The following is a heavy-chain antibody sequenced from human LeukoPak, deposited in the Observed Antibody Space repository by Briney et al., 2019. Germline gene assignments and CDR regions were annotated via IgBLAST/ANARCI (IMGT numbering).Heavy chain of an antibody. V-gene: IGHV3-11*03. CDR3: ARMCYYDGSGRHFDY. J-gene: IGHJ4*02. CDR1: GFTFSDYY. Sequence: KPGGSLRLSCAASGFTFSDYYMSWIRQAPGEGLEWVSYISSSGHYTNYADSVKGRFTISRDNSKNSLSLQMNSLRAEDTAEYYCARMCYYDGSGRHFDYWGQGTLVTVSS. D-gene: IGHD3-22*01. CDR2: ISSSGHYT.